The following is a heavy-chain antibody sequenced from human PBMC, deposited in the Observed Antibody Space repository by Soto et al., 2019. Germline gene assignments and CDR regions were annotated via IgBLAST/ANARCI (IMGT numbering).Heavy chain of an antibody. CDR1: GFTFSSYT. V-gene: IGHV3-23*01. Sequence: GGSLRLSCAASGFTFSSYTMSWVRQAPGKGLEWVSSISGSGGSPYNADSVQGRFTISRDNYKNTVSLQMNSLRAEDTATYYCAKARCSGDTCYVPDYWGHGTLVTVSS. J-gene: IGHJ4*01. D-gene: IGHD2-15*01. CDR2: ISGSGGSP. CDR3: AKARCSGDTCYVPDY.